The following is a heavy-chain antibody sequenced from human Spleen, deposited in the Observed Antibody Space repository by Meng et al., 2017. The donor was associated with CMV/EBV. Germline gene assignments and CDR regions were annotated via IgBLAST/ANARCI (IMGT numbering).Heavy chain of an antibody. CDR2: IRSRGDNFAT. D-gene: IGHD3-22*01. J-gene: IGHJ4*02. CDR3: TRHEDYYDSSGYHKRRFDY. V-gene: IGHV3-73*01. Sequence: GSAMPWVRPASGKGLEWVGRIRSRGDNFATAYAASVKGRFIISRDDSKNTAYLQMNSLKTEDTAVYYCTRHEDYYDSSGYHKRRFDYWGRGNLVTVSS. CDR1: GSA.